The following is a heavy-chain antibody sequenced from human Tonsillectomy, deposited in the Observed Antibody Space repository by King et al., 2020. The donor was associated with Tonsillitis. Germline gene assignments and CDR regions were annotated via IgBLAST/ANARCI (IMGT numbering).Heavy chain of an antibody. CDR3: AREGGHDYIKYINYYYYYFMDV. CDR2: ISFDGSST. Sequence: VQLVESVGGVVQSGGSLRLSCAASGFTFSRSALHWVRQAPGKGLEWVVAISFDGSSTHYADSWKGRFTVSIDNYKNTLYLQMNSLRPEDTAVFYCAREGGHDYIKYINYYYYYFMDVWGKGTTVTVSS. V-gene: IGHV3-30*07. D-gene: IGHD4-11*01. CDR1: GFTFSRSA. J-gene: IGHJ6*03.